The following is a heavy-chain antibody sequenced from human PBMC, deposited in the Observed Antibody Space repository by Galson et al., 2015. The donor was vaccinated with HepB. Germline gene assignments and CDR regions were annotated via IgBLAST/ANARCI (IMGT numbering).Heavy chain of an antibody. CDR3: PRNPSSYDYYNMDV. CDR1: GVTLPSYS. CDR2: IRAGRYTK. V-gene: IGHV3-48*01. J-gene: IGHJ6*02. Sequence: SLRLSCAASGVTLPSYSMNWARKAPGKGLEWLAFIRAGRYTKYYGHSVNGRFTISRDNAKNFLFLHMNSLRGEDTAVYYFPRNPSSYDYYNMDVWGHGTTVTVSS.